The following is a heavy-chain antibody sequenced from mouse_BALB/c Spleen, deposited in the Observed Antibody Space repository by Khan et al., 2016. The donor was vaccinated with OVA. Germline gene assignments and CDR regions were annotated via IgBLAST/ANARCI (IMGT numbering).Heavy chain of an antibody. D-gene: IGHD2-3*01. J-gene: IGHJ4*01. V-gene: IGHV3-2*02. Sequence: EVQLLETGPGLVKPSQSLSLTCTVTGYSITSDYAWNWIRQFPGNKLEWMGYISSSGSTNYNPALKSRISITRDTSKNQFLLQLNSVTTEDTATYYCARDGSRYNYAIDYWGQGTSVTVSS. CDR2: ISSSGST. CDR3: ARDGSRYNYAIDY. CDR1: GYSITSDYA.